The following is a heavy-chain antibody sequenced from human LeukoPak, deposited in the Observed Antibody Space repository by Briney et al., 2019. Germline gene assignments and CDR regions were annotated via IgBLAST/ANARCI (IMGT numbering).Heavy chain of an antibody. CDR1: GGSISSGGYY. CDR2: IYYSGST. Sequence: SETLSLTCTVSGGSISSGGYYWSWIRQHPGKGLEWIGYIYYSGSTYYNPSLKSRVTISVDTSKNQFSLKLSSVTAADTAVYYCARERALLVGYWGQGTLVTVSS. D-gene: IGHD2-15*01. J-gene: IGHJ4*02. CDR3: ARERALLVGY. V-gene: IGHV4-31*03.